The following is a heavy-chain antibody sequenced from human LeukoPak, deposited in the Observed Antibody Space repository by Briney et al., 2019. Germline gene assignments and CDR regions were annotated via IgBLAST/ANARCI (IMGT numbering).Heavy chain of an antibody. Sequence: GSLRLSCAASGFPFSNYWVTWVRQAPGKGLEWVANIKQDGSETYYVDSVKGRFSISRDNVRNSLYLQMNSLRAEDTAVYYCAKSTKVSLELSPFDYWGQGTLVTVSS. D-gene: IGHD3-16*02. CDR3: AKSTKVSLELSPFDY. CDR2: IKQDGSET. CDR1: GFPFSNYW. V-gene: IGHV3-7*01. J-gene: IGHJ4*02.